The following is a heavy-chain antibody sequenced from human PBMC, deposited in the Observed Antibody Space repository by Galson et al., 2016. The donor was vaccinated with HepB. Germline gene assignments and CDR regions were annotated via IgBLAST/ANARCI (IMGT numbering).Heavy chain of an antibody. CDR3: ARDRLRGGGWFDP. CDR2: IYSDNNT. V-gene: IGHV3-53*01. CDR1: GFTVSANY. J-gene: IGHJ5*02. Sequence: LRLSCAASGFTVSANYMTWVRQAPGKGLEWVSIIYSDNNTNYADAVKGRFTISRDNSKNTLYLQMNSLRAEDTAVYYCARDRLRGGGWFDPWGQGTLVTVSS.